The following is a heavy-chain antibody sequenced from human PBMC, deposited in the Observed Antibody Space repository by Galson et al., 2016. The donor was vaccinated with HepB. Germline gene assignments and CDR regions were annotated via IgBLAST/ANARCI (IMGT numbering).Heavy chain of an antibody. D-gene: IGHD6-13*01. CDR1: GGSISSYY. CDR2: FYQSGSI. Sequence: SETLSLTCTVSGGSISSYYWSWIRQPPGEGLEWLGYFYQSGSIDYNPSLKGRVSISLDTSKNQVSLRLNSVTSADTAVYFCARGYSSSWYGGRFLNYWGQGTLVTVSS. V-gene: IGHV4-59*01. J-gene: IGHJ4*02. CDR3: ARGYSSSWYGGRFLNY.